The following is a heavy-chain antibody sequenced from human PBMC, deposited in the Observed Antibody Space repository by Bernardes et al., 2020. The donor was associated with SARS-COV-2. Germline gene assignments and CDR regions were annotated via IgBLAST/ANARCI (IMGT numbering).Heavy chain of an antibody. D-gene: IGHD4-17*01. CDR2: ISGRGGTT. J-gene: IGHJ2*01. CDR3: AKDGARGAYGDPRYWYFDL. Sequence: VWSLILSCAASGFTFRSYAMSWVRQAPGQGLEWVSAISGRGGTTYYADSVKGRFTISRDNSKNTLYLQMNSLRAEDTALYYCAKDGARGAYGDPRYWYFDLWGRGTLVTVSS. CDR1: GFTFRSYA. V-gene: IGHV3-23*01.